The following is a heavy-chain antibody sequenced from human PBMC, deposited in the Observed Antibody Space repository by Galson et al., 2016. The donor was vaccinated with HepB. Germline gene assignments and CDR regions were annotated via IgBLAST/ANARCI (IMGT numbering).Heavy chain of an antibody. CDR2: ISYDGSNK. CDR1: GFTFSSYG. J-gene: IGHJ4*02. D-gene: IGHD5-12*01. CDR3: ATWRRRSGYDYYFDY. V-gene: IGHV3-30*03. Sequence: SLRLSCAASGFTFSSYGMHWVRQAPGKGLEWVAVISYDGSNKYYADSVKGRFTISRDNSKNTLYLQMNSLRPEDTAVYYCATWRRRSGYDYYFDYWGQGTLVTVSS.